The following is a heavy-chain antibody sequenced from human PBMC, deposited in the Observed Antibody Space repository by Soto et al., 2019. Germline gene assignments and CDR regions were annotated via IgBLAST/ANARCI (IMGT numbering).Heavy chain of an antibody. V-gene: IGHV4-34*01. J-gene: IGHJ3*02. CDR1: GGSFSGYY. CDR3: ARGVNVWGSYRSDDFDI. D-gene: IGHD3-16*02. Sequence: SETLSLTCAVYGGSFSGYYWSWIRQPPGKGLEWIGEINHSGSTNYNPSLKSRVTISVDTSKNQFSLKLSSVTAADTAVYYCARGVNVWGSYRSDDFDIWGQGTMVTVSS. CDR2: INHSGST.